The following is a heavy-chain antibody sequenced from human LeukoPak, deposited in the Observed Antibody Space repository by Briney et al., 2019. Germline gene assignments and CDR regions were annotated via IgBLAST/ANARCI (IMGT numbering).Heavy chain of an antibody. CDR1: GGTFSSYA. J-gene: IGHJ4*02. Sequence: GASVNVSCKASGGTFSSYAISWVRQAPGQGLEWMGGIIPIFGTANYAQKFQGRVTITADESTSTAYMELSSLRSEDTAVYYCARGGLTTGGYFDYWGQGTLVTVSS. CDR2: IIPIFGTA. CDR3: ARGGLTTGGYFDY. V-gene: IGHV1-69*13. D-gene: IGHD4-11*01.